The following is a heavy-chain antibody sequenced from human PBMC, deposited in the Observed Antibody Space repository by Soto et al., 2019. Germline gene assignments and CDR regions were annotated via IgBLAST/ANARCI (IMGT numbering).Heavy chain of an antibody. Sequence: GGSLRLSCAASGFTFSSYSMNWVRQAPGKGLEWVSYISSSSSTIYYADSVKGRFTISRDNAKNSLYLQMNSLRAEDTAVYYCASCKGSYRYLADAFDIWGQGTMVTVSS. CDR3: ASCKGSYRYLADAFDI. J-gene: IGHJ3*02. V-gene: IGHV3-48*01. CDR2: ISSSSSTI. D-gene: IGHD3-16*02. CDR1: GFTFSSYS.